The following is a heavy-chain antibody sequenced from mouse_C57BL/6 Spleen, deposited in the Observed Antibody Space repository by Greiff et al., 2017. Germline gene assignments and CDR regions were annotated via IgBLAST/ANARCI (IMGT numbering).Heavy chain of an antibody. Sequence: QVQLQQSGAELVKPGASVKMSCKASGYTFTSYWITWVKQRPGQGLEWIGDIYPGSGSTNYNEKFKSKTTLTVDTSSSTAYMQLSSRTSEDSAVDYCARSPTAPEAMDYWGQGTSVTVSS. V-gene: IGHV1-55*01. J-gene: IGHJ4*01. CDR1: GYTFTSYW. D-gene: IGHD3-2*01. CDR2: IYPGSGST. CDR3: ARSPTAPEAMDY.